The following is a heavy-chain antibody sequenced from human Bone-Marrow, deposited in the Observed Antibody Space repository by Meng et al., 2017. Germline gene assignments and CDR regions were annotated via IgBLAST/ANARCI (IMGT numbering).Heavy chain of an antibody. CDR2: MSSSGNTI. J-gene: IGHJ4*02. Sequence: GESLKISCAASGFTFSSYEMNWVRQAPGKGLEWVSYMSSSGNTIYYADSVKGRFTVSRDNAQNSLYLQMNNLRAEDTAVYYCARDDFSEGYIEFWGQGTLVTVSS. CDR3: ARDDFSEGYIEF. CDR1: GFTFSSYE. D-gene: IGHD4-11*01. V-gene: IGHV3-48*03.